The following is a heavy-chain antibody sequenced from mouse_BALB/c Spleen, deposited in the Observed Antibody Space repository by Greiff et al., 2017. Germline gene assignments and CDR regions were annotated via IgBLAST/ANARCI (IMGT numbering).Heavy chain of an antibody. CDR3: ARGGLPPAMDY. V-gene: IGHV1S29*02. J-gene: IGHJ4*01. Sequence: EVKLVESGPELVKPGASVKISCKASGYTFTDYKMHWVKQSHGKSLEWIGYIYPYNGGTGYNQKFKSKATLTVDNSSSTAYMELRSLTSEDSAVYYCARGGLPPAMDYWGQGTSVTVSS. D-gene: IGHD2-2*01. CDR2: IYPYNGGT. CDR1: GYTFTDYK.